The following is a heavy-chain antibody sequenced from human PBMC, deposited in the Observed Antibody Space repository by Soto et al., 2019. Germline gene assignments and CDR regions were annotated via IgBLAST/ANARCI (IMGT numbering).Heavy chain of an antibody. CDR3: ARGLPDYGGRRHDAFDI. J-gene: IGHJ3*02. CDR1: GFTVSSNY. V-gene: IGHV3-53*04. D-gene: IGHD4-17*01. CDR2: IYSGGST. Sequence: EVQLVESGGGLVQPGGSLRLSCAASGFTVSSNYMSWVRQAPGKGLEWVSVIYSGGSTYYADSVKGRFTISRHNSKNTLYLQMNSLRAEDTAVYYCARGLPDYGGRRHDAFDIWGQGTMVTVSS.